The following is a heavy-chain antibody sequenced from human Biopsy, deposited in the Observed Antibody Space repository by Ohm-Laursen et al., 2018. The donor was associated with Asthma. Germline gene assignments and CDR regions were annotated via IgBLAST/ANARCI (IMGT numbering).Heavy chain of an antibody. Sequence: TLSLTWTVSGASITTTNYWGWIRQPPGKRLEGVGSIYYSGSTFYSQSLKSRLSLSVDTSRNQFSLSLRSVTAADTAVYYCARHWSGNGWHDTYSWFDPWGQGTQVTVSS. CDR2: IYYSGST. V-gene: IGHV4-38-2*02. CDR1: GASITTTNY. D-gene: IGHD1-1*01. CDR3: ARHWSGNGWHDTYSWFDP. J-gene: IGHJ5*01.